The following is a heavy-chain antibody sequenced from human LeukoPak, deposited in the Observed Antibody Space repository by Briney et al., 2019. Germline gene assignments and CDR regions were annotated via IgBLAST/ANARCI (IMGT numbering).Heavy chain of an antibody. D-gene: IGHD2-2*01. CDR1: GFTFSSYG. CDR2: ISYDGSNK. V-gene: IGHV3-30*18. J-gene: IGHJ6*02. Sequence: GRSLRLSCAASGFTFSSYGMHWVRRAPGKGLEWVAVISYDGSNKFYADSVKGRFTISRDNSKNTLYLRMNSLKAEDTAVYSCAKALDCSSTSCRGGLYYYYGMDVWGQGTTVTVSS. CDR3: AKALDCSSTSCRGGLYYYYGMDV.